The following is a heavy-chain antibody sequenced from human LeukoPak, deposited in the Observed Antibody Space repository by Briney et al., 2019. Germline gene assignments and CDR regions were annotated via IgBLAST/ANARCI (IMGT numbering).Heavy chain of an antibody. V-gene: IGHV3-30*02. J-gene: IGHJ4*02. CDR2: IGIDESIK. D-gene: IGHD2-2*01. CDR1: GFTFSSYG. CDR3: ARGGHCSSTSCYSHY. Sequence: GGSLRLSCAASGFTFSSYGMHWVRQAPGKGLEWVTFIGIDESIKYYTDSVKGRFTISRDTSKNTLSLQMNSLRADDTAVYYSARGGHCSSTSCYSHYWGQGTLVTVSS.